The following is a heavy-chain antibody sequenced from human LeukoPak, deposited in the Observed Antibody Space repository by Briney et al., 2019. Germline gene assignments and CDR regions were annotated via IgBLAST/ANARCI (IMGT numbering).Heavy chain of an antibody. CDR2: MSAYNGNT. V-gene: IGHV1-18*01. CDR3: ARPLGYGSSTSCYGLFDP. J-gene: IGHJ5*02. CDR1: VYSFTSSS. D-gene: IGHD2-2*01. Sequence: GTSVNVSRTASVYSFTSSSISWVRRAPRQGLEWVGEMSAYNGNTNYTHKLQGRVTTTIDTSTSTAYMELRSLRSDDTAVYCCARPLGYGSSTSCYGLFDPWGEGTLVTVSS.